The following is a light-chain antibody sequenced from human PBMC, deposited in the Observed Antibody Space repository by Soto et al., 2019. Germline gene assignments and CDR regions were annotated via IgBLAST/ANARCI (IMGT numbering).Light chain of an antibody. J-gene: IGLJ2*01. V-gene: IGLV4-69*01. CDR3: QTWGTVV. CDR1: SGHSSYA. Sequence: QLVLTQSPSASASLGASVKLTCTLGSGHSSYAIAWHQQQPEKGPRYLMKLNSDGSHSKGDGIPDRFSGSSSGAERYLTISSLQSEDEADYYCQTWGTVVFGGGTKLTVL. CDR2: LNSDGSH.